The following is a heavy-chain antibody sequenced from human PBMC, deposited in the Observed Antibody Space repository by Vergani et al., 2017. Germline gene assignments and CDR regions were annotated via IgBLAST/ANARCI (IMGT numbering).Heavy chain of an antibody. J-gene: IGHJ6*02. CDR3: AGGRKRTYYYGSGSYSESYYDGMDV. Sequence: QVQLQPWGAGLLKPSETLSLTCPVYGGSFSGYYWRCIRPPPGPGLELIGEINHSGSTNYNPSLKSRVAISVDTSKNQFSLKLSSGTAADTAVYYCAGGRKRTYYYGSGSYSESYYDGMDVWGQGTTVTVSS. D-gene: IGHD3-10*01. CDR2: INHSGST. CDR1: GGSFSGYY. V-gene: IGHV4-34*01.